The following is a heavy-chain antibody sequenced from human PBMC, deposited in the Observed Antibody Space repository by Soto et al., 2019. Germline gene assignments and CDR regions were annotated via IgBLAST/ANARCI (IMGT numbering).Heavy chain of an antibody. CDR2: IFYSGST. CDR3: ARDLGSSLDY. J-gene: IGHJ4*02. CDR1: GGSISSGGYY. V-gene: IGHV4-31*03. D-gene: IGHD6-13*01. Sequence: QVQLQESGPGLVKPSQTLSLTCTVSGGSISSGGYYWPWIRQHPGKGLEWIGSIFYSGSTYYNPSLKSRLTMSLDTSKNQFSLKLTSVTAADTAVYYCARDLGSSLDYWGQGTLVTVSS.